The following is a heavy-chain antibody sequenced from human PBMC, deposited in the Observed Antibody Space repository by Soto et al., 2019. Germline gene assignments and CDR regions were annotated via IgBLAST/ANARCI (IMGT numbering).Heavy chain of an antibody. D-gene: IGHD3-22*01. J-gene: IGHJ3*02. V-gene: IGHV3-53*04. CDR1: GFSFGSYS. CDR3: ARDRGPYYYDSSGYYPDAFDI. Sequence: PGGSLRLSCAASGFSFGSYSMNWVRQAPGKGLEWVSVIYSGGSTYYADSVKGRFTISRHNSKNTLYLQMNSLRAEDTAVYYCARDRGPYYYDSSGYYPDAFDIWGQGTMVTVSS. CDR2: IYSGGST.